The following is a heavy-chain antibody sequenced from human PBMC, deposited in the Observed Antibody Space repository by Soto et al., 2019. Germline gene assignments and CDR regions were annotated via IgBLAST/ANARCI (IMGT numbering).Heavy chain of an antibody. CDR1: GGSISSYY. CDR2: IYYSGTT. D-gene: IGHD4-4*01. Sequence: SETLSLTCTVSGGSISSYYWSWIRQPAGKGLEWIGSIYYSGTTYYNPSLKSRVTISVDTSKSQFSLKVSSVTAADTAVYYCARHPATSVTWFYGMDVWGQGTTVTVSS. CDR3: ARHPATSVTWFYGMDV. J-gene: IGHJ6*02. V-gene: IGHV4-59*05.